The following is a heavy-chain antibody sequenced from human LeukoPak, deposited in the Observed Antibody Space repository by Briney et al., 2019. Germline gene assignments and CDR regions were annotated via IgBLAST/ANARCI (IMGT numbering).Heavy chain of an antibody. CDR3: ATSWGPDTSAFRWGRNGMDV. D-gene: IGHD3-16*01. CDR2: ISKSGDHT. CDR1: GLTFNNYA. J-gene: IGHJ6*02. V-gene: IGHV3-23*01. Sequence: GGSLRLSCAVSGLTFNNYAMSWVRQAPGKGLEWVSAISKSGDHTYYAASAKGRFTIYRDNSKNTQYLQMNSLRAEDTAVYYCATSWGPDTSAFRWGRNGMDVWGQGTTVIVS.